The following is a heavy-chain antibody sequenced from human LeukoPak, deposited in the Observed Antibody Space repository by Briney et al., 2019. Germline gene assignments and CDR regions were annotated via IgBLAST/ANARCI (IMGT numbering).Heavy chain of an antibody. D-gene: IGHD3-22*01. CDR3: AKAALGYYDSSGYYYDGDDAFDI. CDR2: ISGSGGST. V-gene: IGHV3-23*01. J-gene: IGHJ3*02. CDR1: GFTFDDYG. Sequence: PGGSLRLSCAASGFTFDDYGMSWFRQAPGKGLEWVSAISGSGGSTYYADSVRGRFTISRDNSKNTLYLQMNSLRAEDTAVYYCAKAALGYYDSSGYYYDGDDAFDIWGQGTMVTVSS.